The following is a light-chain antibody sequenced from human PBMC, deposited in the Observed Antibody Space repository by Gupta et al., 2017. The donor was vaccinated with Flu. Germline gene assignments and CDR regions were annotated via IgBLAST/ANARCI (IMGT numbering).Light chain of an antibody. V-gene: IGKV2D-29*01. CDR3: SQRVGLGLT. CDR2: EGS. Sequence: VTPGKPASISGKTSEALNQRDGKTYLYWYLQKPCQPPRLLIYEGSNRGSGVPDRLSGRGSGKDFTLIIIRVEADDVGIYYCSQRVGLGLTFGGGTKVEIK. CDR1: EALNQRDGKTY. J-gene: IGKJ4*01.